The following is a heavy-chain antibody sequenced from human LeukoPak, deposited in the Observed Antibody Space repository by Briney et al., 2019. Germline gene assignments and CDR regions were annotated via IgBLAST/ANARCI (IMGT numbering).Heavy chain of an antibody. CDR3: TRDPLRYLRVGHYDY. Sequence: GGALRLSCAASGFTFSTSAMNWVRQVPGKGLEWVSSIDYDSSHIYYAGSVRGRFTISRDNARDSVYLQMDSPRVEDTAVYYCTRDPLRYLRVGHYDYWGQGTLVGVSS. J-gene: IGHJ4*02. CDR2: IDYDSSHI. CDR1: GFTFSTSA. D-gene: IGHD3-9*01. V-gene: IGHV3-21*01.